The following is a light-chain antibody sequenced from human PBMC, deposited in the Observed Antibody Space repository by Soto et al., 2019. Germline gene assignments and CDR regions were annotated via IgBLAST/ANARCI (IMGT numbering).Light chain of an antibody. CDR2: DAS. CDR1: QSVNSY. J-gene: IGKJ4*01. Sequence: EIVLTQSPATLSLSPGERATLSCRASQSVNSYLAWYQQKPGQAPRLLIYDASNRATGIPARFSGSGSGTAFTLTISSLEPEDFAVYYCQQRSNWHTFGGGTKVEIK. CDR3: QQRSNWHT. V-gene: IGKV3-11*01.